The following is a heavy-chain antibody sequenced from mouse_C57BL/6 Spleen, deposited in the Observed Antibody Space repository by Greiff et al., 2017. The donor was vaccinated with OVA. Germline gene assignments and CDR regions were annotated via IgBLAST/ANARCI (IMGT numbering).Heavy chain of an antibody. CDR1: GYSITSGYY. J-gene: IGHJ2*01. V-gene: IGHV3-6*01. CDR2: ISYDGSN. CDR3: ARYYGSSFDY. D-gene: IGHD1-1*01. Sequence: VQLKQSGPGLVKPSQSLSLTCSVTGYSITSGYYWNWIRQFPGNKLEWMGYISYDGSNNYNPSLKNRISITRDTSKNQFFLKLNSVTTEDTATYYCARYYGSSFDYWGQGTTLTVSS.